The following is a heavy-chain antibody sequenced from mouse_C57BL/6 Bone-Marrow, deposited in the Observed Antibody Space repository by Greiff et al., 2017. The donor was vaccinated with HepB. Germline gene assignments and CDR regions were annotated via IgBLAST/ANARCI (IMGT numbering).Heavy chain of an antibody. J-gene: IGHJ2*01. V-gene: IGHV3-6*01. CDR3: AREVDYFDY. CDR2: ISYDGSN. Sequence: EVKLMESGPGLVKPSQSLSLTCSVPGYSITSGYYWNWIRQFPGNKLEWMGYISYDGSNNYNPSLKNRISITRDTSKNQFFLKLNSVTTEDTATYYCAREVDYFDYWGQGTTLTVSS. CDR1: GYSITSGYY. D-gene: IGHD1-1*02.